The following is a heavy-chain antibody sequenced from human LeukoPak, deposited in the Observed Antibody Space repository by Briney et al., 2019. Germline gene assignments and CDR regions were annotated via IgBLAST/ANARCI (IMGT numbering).Heavy chain of an antibody. CDR3: ARDAGYVRFDF. Sequence: GGSLRLSCAASGFTFSNYAMHWVRQAPGKGLEWVTIISYDGSDKYYADSVKGRFTISRDNSKNTLYLQMNSLRAEDTAVYYCARDAGYVRFDFWGQGTLATVSS. CDR2: ISYDGSDK. V-gene: IGHV3-30*03. CDR1: GFTFSNYA. J-gene: IGHJ4*02. D-gene: IGHD5-18*01.